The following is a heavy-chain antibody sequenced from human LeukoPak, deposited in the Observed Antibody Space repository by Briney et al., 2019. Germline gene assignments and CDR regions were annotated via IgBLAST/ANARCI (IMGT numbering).Heavy chain of an antibody. CDR3: ARGYLAAAGTKTSHFDY. J-gene: IGHJ4*02. CDR1: GYTFTSYG. V-gene: IGHV1-18*01. Sequence: ASVKVSCKASGYTFTSYGISWVRQAPGQGLEWMGWISAYNGNTNYAQKLQGRVTMTTDTSTSTAYMELRSLRSDDTAVYYCARGYLAAAGTKTSHFDYWGQGTLVTVSS. CDR2: ISAYNGNT. D-gene: IGHD6-13*01.